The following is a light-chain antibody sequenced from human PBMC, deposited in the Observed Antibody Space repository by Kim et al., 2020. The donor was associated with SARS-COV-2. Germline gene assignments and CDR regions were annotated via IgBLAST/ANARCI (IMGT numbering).Light chain of an antibody. V-gene: IGKV3-20*01. CDR2: GAS. CDR3: QQYGSSPLT. J-gene: IGKJ4*01. CDR1: QRCRSSY. Sequence: APGEGAALCCRASQRCRSSYLAWYQQKPGQAPRRLIYGASSRATGIPDRVSGSGSGTDFTLTISRREPEDFAVYYCQQYGSSPLTFGGGTKVDIK.